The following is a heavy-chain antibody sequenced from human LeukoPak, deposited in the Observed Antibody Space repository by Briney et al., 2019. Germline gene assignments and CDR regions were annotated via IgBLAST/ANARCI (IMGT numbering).Heavy chain of an antibody. Sequence: SETLSLTCTVSGGSISSYYWSWIRQPPGKGLEWIGYIYYSGSTNYNPSLKSRVTISVDTSKNQFSLKLSSVTAADTAVYYCARAASVVRAFDIWGQGTMVTVSS. CDR1: GGSISSYY. CDR2: IYYSGST. J-gene: IGHJ3*02. CDR3: ARAASVVRAFDI. V-gene: IGHV4-59*01.